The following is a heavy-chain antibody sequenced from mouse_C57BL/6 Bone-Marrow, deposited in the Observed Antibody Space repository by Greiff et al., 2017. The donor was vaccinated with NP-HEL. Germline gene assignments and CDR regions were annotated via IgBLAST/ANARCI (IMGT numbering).Heavy chain of an antibody. CDR3: ARPLTAQATSFDY. CDR1: GFNIKNTY. Sequence: EVKLQESVAELVRPGASVKLSCTASGFNIKNTYMHWVKQRPEQGLEWIGRIDPANGNTKYAPKFQGKATITADTSSNTAYLQLSSLTSEDTAIYYCARPLTAQATSFDYWGKGTTLTVSS. CDR2: IDPANGNT. J-gene: IGHJ2*01. V-gene: IGHV14-3*01. D-gene: IGHD3-2*02.